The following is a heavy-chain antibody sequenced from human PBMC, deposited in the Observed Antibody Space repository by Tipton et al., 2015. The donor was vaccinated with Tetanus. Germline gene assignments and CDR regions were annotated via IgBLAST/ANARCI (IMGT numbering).Heavy chain of an antibody. J-gene: IGHJ3*01. CDR1: GEALGDYY. CDR3: ARGGRDAYNNPLGAFDV. D-gene: IGHD5-24*01. Sequence: GEALGDYYMSWIRQAPGKGLEWIGEISHSGSSSYSPSLKSRVTISVDTSKNQFSLRLRSVAAADTAVYYCARGGRDAYNNPLGAFDVWGRGTTVTVSS. V-gene: IGHV4-34*01. CDR2: ISHSGSS.